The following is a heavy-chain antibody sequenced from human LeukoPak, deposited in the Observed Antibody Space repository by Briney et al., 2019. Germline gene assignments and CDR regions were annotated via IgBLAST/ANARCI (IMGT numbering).Heavy chain of an antibody. Sequence: GGSLRLSCAASGFTFDDYAMHWVRQAPGKGLEWVSGISWNSGSIGYADSVKGRFTISRDNAKNSLYLQMNSLRAEDTALYYCAKDKKGRRWLQLGPYYFDYWAREPWSPSPQ. J-gene: IGHJ4*02. D-gene: IGHD5-24*01. CDR2: ISWNSGSI. V-gene: IGHV3-9*01. CDR1: GFTFDDYA. CDR3: AKDKKGRRWLQLGPYYFDY.